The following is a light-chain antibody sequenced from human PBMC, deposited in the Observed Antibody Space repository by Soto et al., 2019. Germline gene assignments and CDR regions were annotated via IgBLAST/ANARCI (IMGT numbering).Light chain of an antibody. J-gene: IGKJ1*01. Sequence: TQMTQSPLSLSASVGEKIIITCRASRDVGSDVSWYQQKPGQAPKLVIYAASNLYTGVPSRFSGRRSGTEFPLTISSLQPEDFASYYCLQDYGDSWTFGQGTKVEIE. V-gene: IGKV1-6*01. CDR1: RDVGSD. CDR2: AAS. CDR3: LQDYGDSWT.